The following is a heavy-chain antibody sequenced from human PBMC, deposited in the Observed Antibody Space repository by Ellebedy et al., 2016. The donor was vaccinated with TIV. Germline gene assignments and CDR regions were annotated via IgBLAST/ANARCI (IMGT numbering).Heavy chain of an antibody. D-gene: IGHD3-10*01. CDR2: ITSDGSTT. Sequence: GESLKISSAASGFTFTSYWMHWVRQAPGKGLVWVSRITSDGSTTNYADSVKGRFTISRDNAKNSLYLQMNSLRAEDTAVYYCASPPGVVALWGQGTLVTVSS. CDR3: ASPPGVVAL. CDR1: GFTFTSYW. J-gene: IGHJ4*02. V-gene: IGHV3-74*01.